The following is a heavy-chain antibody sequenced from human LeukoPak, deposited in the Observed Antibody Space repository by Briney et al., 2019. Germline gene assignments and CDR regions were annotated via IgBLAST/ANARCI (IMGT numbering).Heavy chain of an antibody. CDR3: AKDGREWPRSLDY. V-gene: IGHV3-21*04. J-gene: IGHJ4*02. D-gene: IGHD5-12*01. CDR1: GFTFSSYS. Sequence: GGSLRLSCAASGFTFSSYSMNWVRQAPGKGLEWVSSISSGSSYIYYADSVKGRFTISRDNAKNSLYLQMNSLRAEDTAVYYCAKDGREWPRSLDYWGQGTLVTVSS. CDR2: ISSGSSYI.